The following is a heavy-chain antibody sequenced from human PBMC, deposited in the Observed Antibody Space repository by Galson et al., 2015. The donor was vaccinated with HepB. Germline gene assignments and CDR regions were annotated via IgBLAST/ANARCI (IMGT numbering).Heavy chain of an antibody. Sequence: SVKVSCKASGYTFTGYYMHWVRQAPGKGLEWRGGFDPEDGETIYAQKFQSRVTMTEDTSTDTAYMELSSLRSEDTAVYYCATASKDSPGYCSSTSCPQYYYYYYMDVWGKGTTVTVSS. CDR3: ATASKDSPGYCSSTSCPQYYYYYYMDV. J-gene: IGHJ6*03. V-gene: IGHV1-24*01. CDR2: FDPEDGET. CDR1: GYTFTGYY. D-gene: IGHD2-2*03.